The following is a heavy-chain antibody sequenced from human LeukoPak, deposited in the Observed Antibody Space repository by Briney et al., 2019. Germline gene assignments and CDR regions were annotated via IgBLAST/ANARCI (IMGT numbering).Heavy chain of an antibody. Sequence: PGGSLRLSCAASGLIFSYNFINWVRQAPGKGLQWVSVIYNNGTTNYADSVKDRFTISRDNPTNTVFLHMNTLRAEDTAVYYCARGTTSPVGGFDPWGQGTLVTVSS. J-gene: IGHJ5*02. V-gene: IGHV3-53*01. D-gene: IGHD3-3*01. CDR1: GLIFSYNF. CDR2: IYNNGTT. CDR3: ARGTTSPVGGFDP.